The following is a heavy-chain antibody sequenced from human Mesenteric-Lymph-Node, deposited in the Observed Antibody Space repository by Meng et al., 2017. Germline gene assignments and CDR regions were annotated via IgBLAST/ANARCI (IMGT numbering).Heavy chain of an antibody. CDR1: GASVDSGSYH. CDR2: TYNGWST. D-gene: IGHD3-16*01. CDR3: NAYTAGGGLGS. V-gene: IGHV4-30-4*01. Sequence: VRRQGSGPGLVKPSETLSLTCTVSGASVDSGSYHWSWVRQPPGKGLECIGYTYNGWSTYYNPSLKSRVSMSVDTSKNQFSLTLSSVTAADTAVYYCNAYTAGGGLGSWGQGTLVTASS. J-gene: IGHJ5*02.